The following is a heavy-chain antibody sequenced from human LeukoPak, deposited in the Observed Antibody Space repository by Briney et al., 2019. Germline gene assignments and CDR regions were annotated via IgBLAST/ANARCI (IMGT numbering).Heavy chain of an antibody. J-gene: IGHJ5*02. Sequence: GGSLRLSCSASGFTFSSYAMHWVRQAPGKGLEYVSAISSNGGSTYYADSVKGRFTISRDNSKNTLYLQMSSLRAEETAVYYCVKGSRSSSNLNWFDPWGQGTLVTVSS. D-gene: IGHD6-13*01. V-gene: IGHV3-64D*09. CDR3: VKGSRSSSNLNWFDP. CDR2: ISSNGGST. CDR1: GFTFSSYA.